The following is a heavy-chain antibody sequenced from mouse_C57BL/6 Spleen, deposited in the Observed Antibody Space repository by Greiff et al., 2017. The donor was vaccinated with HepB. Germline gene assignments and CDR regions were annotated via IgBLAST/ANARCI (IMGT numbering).Heavy chain of an antibody. CDR2: IYPRSGNT. V-gene: IGHV1-81*01. Sequence: QVQLKESGAELARPGASVKLSCKASGYTFTSYGISWVKQRTGQGLEWIGEIYPRSGNTYYNEKFKGKATLTADKSSSTAYMELRSLTSEDSAVYFCAIPSQGYWGQGTTLTVSS. CDR1: GYTFTSYG. J-gene: IGHJ2*01. D-gene: IGHD3-2*02. CDR3: AIPSQGY.